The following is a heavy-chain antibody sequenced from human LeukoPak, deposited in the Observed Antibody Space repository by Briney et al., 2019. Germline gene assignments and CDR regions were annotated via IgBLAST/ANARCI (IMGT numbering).Heavy chain of an antibody. CDR1: GFTFSSYS. V-gene: IGHV3-21*01. Sequence: GGSLRLSCAASGFTFSSYSMNWVRQAPGKGLEWVSSISSSSSYIYYAGSVKGRFTISRDNAKNSLYLQMNSLRAEDTAVYYCARTPRGERYSGSRDIWGQGTMVTVSS. CDR3: ARTPRGERYSGSRDI. D-gene: IGHD5-12*01. J-gene: IGHJ3*02. CDR2: ISSSSSYI.